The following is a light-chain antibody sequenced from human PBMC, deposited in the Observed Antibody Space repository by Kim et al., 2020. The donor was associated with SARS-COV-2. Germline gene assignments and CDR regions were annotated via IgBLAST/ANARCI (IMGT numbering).Light chain of an antibody. CDR1: QDIRND. CDR2: GAS. J-gene: IGKJ5*01. Sequence: ASVGDRVPITCLASQDIRNDLGWYQQNPGRAPKRLIYGASSLQSGVPSRFSGSGSGTEFTLTISSVQPEDFATYFCLQHSTYPITFGQGTRLEIK. V-gene: IGKV1-17*01. CDR3: LQHSTYPIT.